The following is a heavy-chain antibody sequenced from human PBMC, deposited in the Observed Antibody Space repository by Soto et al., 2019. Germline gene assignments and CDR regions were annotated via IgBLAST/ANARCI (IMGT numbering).Heavy chain of an antibody. J-gene: IGHJ3*01. V-gene: IGHV3-23*01. D-gene: IGHD6-19*01. CDR1: GFTFSNYA. Sequence: EVQLLESGGGLVGPGGSLRLSCAASGFTFSNYAMNWVRQAPGKGLECVSVISGSGGSAYYADSVQGRFTISRDNCKNTQYMQRNSLRDEDTAIYYCVREGSGWNSRGSFDFWGRGTMVTVTS. CDR2: ISGSGGSA. CDR3: VREGSGWNSRGSFDF.